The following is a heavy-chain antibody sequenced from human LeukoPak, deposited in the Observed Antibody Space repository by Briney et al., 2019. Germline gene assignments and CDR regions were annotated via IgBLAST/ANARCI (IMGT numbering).Heavy chain of an antibody. D-gene: IGHD1-1*01. CDR3: AKGIGRTCSRGNVFDS. V-gene: IGHV3-23*01. CDR2: VSDGGTST. J-gene: IGHJ4*02. CDR1: GFTFNNHA. Sequence: GGSLRLSCAASGFTFNNHAMGWVRRAPGKGLEWVSDVSDGGTSTCYADSVKGRFAMSRDNSKNTLYLQMNSLRAEDTAVYYCAKGIGRTCSRGNVFDSWGQGILVTVSS.